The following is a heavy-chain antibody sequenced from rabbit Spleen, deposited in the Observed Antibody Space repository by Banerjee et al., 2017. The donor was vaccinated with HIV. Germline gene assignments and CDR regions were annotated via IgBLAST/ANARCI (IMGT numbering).Heavy chain of an antibody. Sequence: QLLEESGGDLVKPGASLTLTCKASGLDFSGDSYDSYMCWVRQAPGKGLEWIACIDIGSSGFTYFASWAKGRFTISKTSSTTVTLQMTSLTAADTATYFCARESYFGYAYKLWGQGTLVTVS. CDR3: ARESYFGYAYKL. V-gene: IGHV1S40*01. D-gene: IGHD6-1*01. CDR1: GLDFSGDSY. CDR2: IDIGSSGFT. J-gene: IGHJ3*01.